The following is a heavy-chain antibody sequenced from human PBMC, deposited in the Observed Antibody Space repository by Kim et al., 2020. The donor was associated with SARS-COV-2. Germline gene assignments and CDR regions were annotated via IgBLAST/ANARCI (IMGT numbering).Heavy chain of an antibody. CDR3: ARDCGGDCYSGY. V-gene: IGHV1-18*01. Sequence: NYAQKRQGRVTMTTDTSTSTAYMELRSLRSDDTAVYYCARDCGGDCYSGYWGQGTLVTVSS. J-gene: IGHJ4*02. D-gene: IGHD2-21*02.